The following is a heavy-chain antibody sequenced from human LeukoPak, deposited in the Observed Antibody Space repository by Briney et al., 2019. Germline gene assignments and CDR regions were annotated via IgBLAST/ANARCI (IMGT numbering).Heavy chain of an antibody. CDR3: ARDHYYGSGSYYQPPYGMDV. CDR1: GGSISSGGYY. Sequence: SQTLSLTCTVSGGSISSGGYYWSWIRQHPGKGLEWIGYIYYSGSTYYNPYLKSRVTISVDTSKNQFSLKLSSVTAADTAVYYCARDHYYGSGSYYQPPYGMDVWGQGTTVTVSS. D-gene: IGHD3-10*01. J-gene: IGHJ6*02. V-gene: IGHV4-31*03. CDR2: IYYSGST.